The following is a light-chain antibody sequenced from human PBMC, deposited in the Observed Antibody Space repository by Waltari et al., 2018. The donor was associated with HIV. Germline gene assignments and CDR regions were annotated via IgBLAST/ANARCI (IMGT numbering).Light chain of an antibody. Sequence: QSALTQPAPVSGSPGQSITISCTGTSSDVGGYNYVSWYQQHPGKAPKLMIYEVSNRPSGVSNRFSGSKSGNTASLTISGLQAEDEADYYCSSYTSSSTPGVFGTGTKVTVL. V-gene: IGLV2-14*01. J-gene: IGLJ1*01. CDR1: SSDVGGYNY. CDR2: EVS. CDR3: SSYTSSSTPGV.